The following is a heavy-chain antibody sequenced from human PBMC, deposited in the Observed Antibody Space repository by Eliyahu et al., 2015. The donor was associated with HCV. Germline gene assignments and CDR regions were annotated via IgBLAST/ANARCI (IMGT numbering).Heavy chain of an antibody. CDR2: ISSSSSYI. V-gene: IGHV3-21*01. CDR3: ARHHDYKGGMDV. Sequence: EVQLVESGGGLVKPGGSLRLSCAASGFTFSSYSMNWVRQAPGKGLGWVSSISSSSSYIYYADSVKGRFTISRDNAKNSLYLQMNSLRAEDTAVYYCARHHDYKGGMDVWGQGTTVTVSS. D-gene: IGHD4-11*01. J-gene: IGHJ6*02. CDR1: GFTFSSYS.